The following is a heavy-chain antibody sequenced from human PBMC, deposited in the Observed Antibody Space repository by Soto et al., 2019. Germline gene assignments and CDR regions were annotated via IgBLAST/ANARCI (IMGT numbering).Heavy chain of an antibody. V-gene: IGHV4-4*07. J-gene: IGHJ4*01. CDR1: CASIIGFY. CDR3: ARVHVMVVAGSTFDY. CDR2: IYATGTT. Sequence: PSAALCLTGTVSCASIIGFYWSCIRKSAGKGLEWIGRIYATGTTFYNPSLKSRITISVDTSNNQFSLKLTSVTAADTAVYYCARVHVMVVAGSTFDYWGHGTLVTVSS. D-gene: IGHD6-19*01.